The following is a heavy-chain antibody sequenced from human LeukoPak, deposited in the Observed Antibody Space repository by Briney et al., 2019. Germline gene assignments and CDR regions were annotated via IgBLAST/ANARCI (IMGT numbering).Heavy chain of an antibody. CDR1: GFTFSSYG. Sequence: PGGSLRLSCAASGFTFSSYGTSWVRQAPGKGLVWVSRINSDGSSTSYADSVKGRFTISRDNTKNTLYLQMNSLRAEDTAVYYCARAPLVNDYWGQGTLVTVSS. D-gene: IGHD3-9*01. CDR2: INSDGSST. V-gene: IGHV3-74*01. CDR3: ARAPLVNDY. J-gene: IGHJ4*02.